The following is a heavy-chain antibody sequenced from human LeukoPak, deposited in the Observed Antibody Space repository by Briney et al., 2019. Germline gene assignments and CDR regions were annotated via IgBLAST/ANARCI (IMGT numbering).Heavy chain of an antibody. J-gene: IGHJ3*02. CDR1: GVSISRYY. V-gene: IGHV4-4*07. Sequence: SETLSLTSTVSGVSISRYYWSWLRQPAGKGLEWSGGIYTSGSTNYNPSLKSRVTMSVDTSKNQFSLKLSSVTAADTAVYYCAGYYDSSGYYWNFDAFDIWGQGTMVTVSS. D-gene: IGHD3-22*01. CDR3: AGYYDSSGYYWNFDAFDI. CDR2: IYTSGST.